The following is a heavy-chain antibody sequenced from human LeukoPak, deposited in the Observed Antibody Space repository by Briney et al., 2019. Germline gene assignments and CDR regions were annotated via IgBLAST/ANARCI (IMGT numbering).Heavy chain of an antibody. CDR2: ISSLSNNI. Sequence: GGSLRLSCGASGFSFSSYGMNWVRRAPGERLEWVSSISSLSNNIYYADSVKGRFTISRDNAKNSLYLLMNSLRVEDSAVYYCARDSSGSYSRFDYWGQGTLVTVSS. D-gene: IGHD1-26*01. CDR3: ARDSSGSYSRFDY. J-gene: IGHJ4*02. CDR1: GFSFSSYG. V-gene: IGHV3-21*01.